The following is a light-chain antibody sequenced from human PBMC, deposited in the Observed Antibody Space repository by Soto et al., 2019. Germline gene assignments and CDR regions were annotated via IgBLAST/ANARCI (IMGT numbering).Light chain of an antibody. J-gene: IGKJ2*01. Sequence: EIVLTQSPGTLSLSPGERATLSCRASQSVSSSYLAWYQQEPGQAPRLLIYGASSRATGIPDRFSGSGSGTDFTLTISRLEPEDFAVYYCQQYGSSPGTFGYGTKLEIK. CDR3: QQYGSSPGT. CDR1: QSVSSSY. CDR2: GAS. V-gene: IGKV3-20*01.